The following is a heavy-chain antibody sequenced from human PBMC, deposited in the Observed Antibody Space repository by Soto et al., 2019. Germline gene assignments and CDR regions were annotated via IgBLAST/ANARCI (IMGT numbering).Heavy chain of an antibody. CDR3: ARQYDSSGYTFDY. CDR2: VYPADSDP. D-gene: IGHD3-22*01. CDR1: GYSFTRYW. V-gene: IGHV5-51*01. Sequence: GESLKISCKGSGYSFTRYWIGWVRQMPGKGLEWVGIVYPADSDPRYSPSFRGQVTISADKSINTAYLQWSSLKASDTAMYYCARQYDSSGYTFDYWGQGTLVTVSS. J-gene: IGHJ4*02.